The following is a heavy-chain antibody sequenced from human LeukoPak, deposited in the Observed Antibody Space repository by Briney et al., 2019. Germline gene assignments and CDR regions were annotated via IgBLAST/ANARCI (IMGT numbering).Heavy chain of an antibody. D-gene: IGHD6-13*01. CDR1: GYTFTGYY. V-gene: IGHV1-2*02. CDR3: AREGRRYSSSWYGRNWFDP. Sequence: ASVKVSCKASGYTFTGYYMHWVRQAPGQGLEGMGWINPNSGGTNYAQKFQGRVTMTRDTSISTAYMELSRLRSDDTAVYYCAREGRRYSSSWYGRNWFDPWGQGTLVTVSS. CDR2: INPNSGGT. J-gene: IGHJ5*02.